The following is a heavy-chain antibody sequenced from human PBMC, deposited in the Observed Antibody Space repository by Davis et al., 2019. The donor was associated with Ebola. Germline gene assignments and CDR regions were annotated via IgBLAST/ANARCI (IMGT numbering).Heavy chain of an antibody. J-gene: IGHJ6*02. V-gene: IGHV4-59*12. Sequence: PSETLSLTCTVSGGSISSYYWRWIRQPPGKGLEWIGYIYYSGSTYYNPSLKSRVTISVDTSKNQFSLKLSSVTAADTAVYYCARFPASFYYDSSGLDRRKYGMDVWGQGTTVTVSS. CDR3: ARFPASFYYDSSGLDRRKYGMDV. D-gene: IGHD3-22*01. CDR1: GGSISSYY. CDR2: IYYSGST.